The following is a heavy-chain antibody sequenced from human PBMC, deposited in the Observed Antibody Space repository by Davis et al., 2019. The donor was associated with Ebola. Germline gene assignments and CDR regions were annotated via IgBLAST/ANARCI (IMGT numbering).Heavy chain of an antibody. CDR2: IIPILGIA. D-gene: IGHD2-15*01. Sequence: SVKVSCKASGGTFSSYAISWVRQAPGQGLEWMGRIIPILGIANYAQKFQGRVTITADKSTSTAYMELSSLRSEDTAVYYCARGGYCSGGSCLRYYYYYGVDVWGQGTTVTVSS. CDR1: GGTFSSYA. J-gene: IGHJ6*02. V-gene: IGHV1-69*04. CDR3: ARGGYCSGGSCLRYYYYYGVDV.